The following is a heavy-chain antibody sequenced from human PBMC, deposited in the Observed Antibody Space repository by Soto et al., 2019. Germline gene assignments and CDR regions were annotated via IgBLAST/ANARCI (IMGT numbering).Heavy chain of an antibody. CDR3: ARLVLGRDAFDI. V-gene: IGHV4-39*01. J-gene: IGHJ3*02. CDR2: IYYSGST. Sequence: QLQLQESGPGLVKPSETLSLTCTVSGGSISSSSYYWGWIRQPPGKGLEWIGSIYYSGSTYYNPSLKSRVTISVDTSKNQFSLKLSSVTAADTAVYYCARLVLGRDAFDIWGQGTMVTVSS. D-gene: IGHD7-27*01. CDR1: GGSISSSSYY.